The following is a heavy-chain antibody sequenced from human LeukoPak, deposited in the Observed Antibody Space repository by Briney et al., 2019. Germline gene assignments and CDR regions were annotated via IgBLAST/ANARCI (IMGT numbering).Heavy chain of an antibody. CDR3: ARAPLVLTAFGYYYYYMDV. D-gene: IGHD3-16*01. V-gene: IGHV1-46*01. Sequence: ASVKVSCKASGYTFTSYYMHWVRQAPGQGLEWMGIINPSGGSTSYAQKFQGRVTTTRDMSTSTVYMELSSLRSEDTAVYYCARAPLVLTAFGYYYYYMDVWGKGTTVTVSS. CDR1: GYTFTSYY. J-gene: IGHJ6*03. CDR2: INPSGGST.